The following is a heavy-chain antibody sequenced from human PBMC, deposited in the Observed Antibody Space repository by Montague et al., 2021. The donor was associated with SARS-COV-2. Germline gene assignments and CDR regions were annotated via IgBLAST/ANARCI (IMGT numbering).Heavy chain of an antibody. CDR1: GFSLSTSGVG. CDR3: AHRQSRQWLAGGYFDY. Sequence: PALVKPPQTLTLTCTFSGFSLSTSGVGVGWIRQPPGKALEWLAXXXWXXXKRXSPSLKSRLTITKDTSKNPVVHTMTNMDPVDTATYYCAHRQSRQWLAGGYFDYWGQGTLVTVSS. CDR2: XXWXXXK. D-gene: IGHD6-19*01. V-gene: IGHV2-5*02. J-gene: IGHJ4*02.